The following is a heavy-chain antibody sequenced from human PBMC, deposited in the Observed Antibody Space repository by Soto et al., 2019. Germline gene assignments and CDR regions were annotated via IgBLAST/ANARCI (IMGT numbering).Heavy chain of an antibody. V-gene: IGHV3-23*01. J-gene: IGHJ6*03. CDR2: ISGSGGST. CDR1: GFTFSSYA. Sequence: GSLRRSCAASGFTFSSYAMSCVHPDPGKGLEWVSAISGSGGSTYYADSVKGRFTISRDNSKNTLYLQMNSLRAEDTAVYYCAKGGPGDHDFWSGYPDYYYMDVWGKRTTVTVSS. D-gene: IGHD3-3*01. CDR3: AKGGPGDHDFWSGYPDYYYMDV.